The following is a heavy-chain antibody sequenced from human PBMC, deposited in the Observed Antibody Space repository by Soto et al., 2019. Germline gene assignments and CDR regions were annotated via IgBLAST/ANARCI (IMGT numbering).Heavy chain of an antibody. D-gene: IGHD3-3*01. CDR3: AKHSERSAYSSFDY. J-gene: IGHJ4*02. V-gene: IGHV3-23*01. Sequence: EVQLLESGGGLVQPGGSLRLSCAASGLTFSSYAMSWVRQAPGKGLEWVSGISGSGISTYYADSVKGRFTISRDNSKNTLYLQMNSLRAEDTAVYYCAKHSERSAYSSFDYWGQGTLVTVSS. CDR1: GLTFSSYA. CDR2: ISGSGIST.